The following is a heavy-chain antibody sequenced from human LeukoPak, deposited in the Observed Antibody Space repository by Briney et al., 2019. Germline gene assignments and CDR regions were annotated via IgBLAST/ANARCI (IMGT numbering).Heavy chain of an antibody. J-gene: IGHJ3*02. CDR2: IYTSGST. D-gene: IGHD3-22*01. CDR1: GGSISSGGYY. CDR3: ARDMDSSGYYYDDAFDI. Sequence: SQTLSLTCTVSGGSISSGGYYWSWIRQPAGKGLEWIGRIYTSGSTNYNPSLKSRVTISVDTSKNQFSLKLSSVTAADTAVYYCARDMDSSGYYYDDAFDIWGQGTMVTVSS. V-gene: IGHV4-61*02.